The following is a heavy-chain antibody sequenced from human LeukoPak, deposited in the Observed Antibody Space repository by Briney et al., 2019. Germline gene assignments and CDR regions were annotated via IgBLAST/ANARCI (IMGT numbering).Heavy chain of an antibody. CDR2: INHSGST. CDR3: AGAVQAAAGRFDP. Sequence: SETLSLTCAVYGGSFSGYYWSWIRQPPGKGLEWIGEINHSGSTNYNPSLKSRVTISVDTSKNQFSLKLSSVTAADTAVYYCAGAVQAAAGRFDPWGQGTLVIVSS. J-gene: IGHJ5*02. V-gene: IGHV4-34*01. D-gene: IGHD6-13*01. CDR1: GGSFSGYY.